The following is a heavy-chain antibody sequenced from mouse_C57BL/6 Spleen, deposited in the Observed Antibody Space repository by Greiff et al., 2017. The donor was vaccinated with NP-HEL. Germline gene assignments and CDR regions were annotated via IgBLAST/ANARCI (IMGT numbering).Heavy chain of an antibody. CDR1: GYAFRSSW. D-gene: IGHD4-1*01. CDR3: ARWEDPRAMDY. CDR2: IYPGDGDT. Sequence: QVQLKESGPELVKPGASVKISCKASGYAFRSSWMNWVKQRPGKGLEWIGRIYPGDGDTNYNGKFKGKATLTADKSSSTANMQRSSLTSEDSAVYFCARWEDPRAMDYWGQGTSVTVSS. J-gene: IGHJ4*01. V-gene: IGHV1-82*01.